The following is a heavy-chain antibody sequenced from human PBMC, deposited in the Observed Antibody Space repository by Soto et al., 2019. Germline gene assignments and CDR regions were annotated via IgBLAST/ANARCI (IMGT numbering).Heavy chain of an antibody. V-gene: IGHV1-18*01. CDR3: ARATEGGDNWFDP. D-gene: IGHD3-10*01. CDR1: GYTFTSYG. Sequence: QVQLVQSGAEVKKPGASVKVSCKASGYTFTSYGISWVRQAPGQGLEWMGWISACNGNTNYAQKLQGRVTMTTDTSPSTGQMGARRLRSDDTAVYYCARATEGGDNWFDPWGQGTLVTVSS. J-gene: IGHJ5*02. CDR2: ISACNGNT.